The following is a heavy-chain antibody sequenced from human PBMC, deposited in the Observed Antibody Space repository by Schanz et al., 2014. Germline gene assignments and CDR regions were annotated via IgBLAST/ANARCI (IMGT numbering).Heavy chain of an antibody. CDR2: INAHTGNT. V-gene: IGHV1-18*01. D-gene: IGHD3-10*01. CDR1: GYIFGSHG. CDR3: ARVHIATYHYNSPGAFDI. J-gene: IGHJ3*02. Sequence: QVQLVQSGAEVKKPGASVKASCKASGYIFGSHGMTWVRQAPGQGPELMGWINAHTGNTQYAQKFQGRVNMTRDTMTTTVQLELTRLRTDDAVIYYCARVHIATYHYNSPGAFDIWGQGTRVTVSS.